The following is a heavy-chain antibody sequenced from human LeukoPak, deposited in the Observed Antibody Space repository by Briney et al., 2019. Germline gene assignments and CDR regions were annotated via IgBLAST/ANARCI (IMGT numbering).Heavy chain of an antibody. Sequence: PSQTLSLTCTVSGGSISSETYYWTWVRQPAGKGLEWIGRIYSSGSTSYNPSLKSRVTISVDTSKNQFSLELNSVTASDTAVYYCARGGRGFDPWGQGTLVTVSS. CDR1: GGSISSETYY. J-gene: IGHJ5*02. CDR2: IYSSGST. CDR3: ARGGRGFDP. V-gene: IGHV4-61*02.